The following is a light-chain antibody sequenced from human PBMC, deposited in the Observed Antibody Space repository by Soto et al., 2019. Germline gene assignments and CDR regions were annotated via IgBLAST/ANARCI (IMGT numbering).Light chain of an antibody. J-gene: IGKJ5*01. CDR2: GAS. CDR1: QSVSSN. CDR3: QQYDVSPPIT. Sequence: TQSPATLSVSPGESATLSCRASQSVSSNLAWYQQKPGQAPRLLIYGASNRATGIPDRFSGSGSGTDFTLTISRLEPEDLAVYYCQQYDVSPPITFGQGTRLEIK. V-gene: IGKV3-20*01.